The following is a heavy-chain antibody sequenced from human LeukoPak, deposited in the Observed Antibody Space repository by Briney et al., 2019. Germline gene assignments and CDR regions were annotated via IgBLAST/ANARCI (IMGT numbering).Heavy chain of an antibody. CDR1: GGSISTYY. V-gene: IGHV4-4*07. J-gene: IGHJ3*02. D-gene: IGHD1/OR15-1a*01. Sequence: SETLSLTCTASGGSISTYYWSWIRQPAGKGLEWIGRIYTSGSTNYNPSLKSRVTMSVDTSKNQFSLKLSSVTAADTAVYFCARGTVPNAFDIWGQGTMVTVS. CDR3: ARGTVPNAFDI. CDR2: IYTSGST.